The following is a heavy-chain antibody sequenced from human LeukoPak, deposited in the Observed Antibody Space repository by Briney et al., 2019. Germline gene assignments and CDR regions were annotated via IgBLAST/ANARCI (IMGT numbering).Heavy chain of an antibody. CDR1: GYTFTGYY. CDR2: INPNSGGT. D-gene: IGHD2-2*01. CDR3: ARDRACLGRASCSQYWFDP. Sequence: WASLKLSCTASGYTFTGYYMNWVRQAPGQGLEWMGWINPNSGGTNYAHKFQGRFTMTRDTSNSTPYMELSRLRSDDTAVYYCARDRACLGRASCSQYWFDPWGQGTLVTVSS. V-gene: IGHV1-2*02. J-gene: IGHJ5*02.